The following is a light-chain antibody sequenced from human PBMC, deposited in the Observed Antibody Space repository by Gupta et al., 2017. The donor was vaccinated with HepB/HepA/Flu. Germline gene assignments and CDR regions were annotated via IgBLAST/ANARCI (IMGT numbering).Light chain of an antibody. J-gene: IGKJ3*01. Sequence: DIQMTQSPSSLSASLGDRVTITCRASQGIRNDLRWLQQNPGIAPTRLIYTASHLQSGVPSRFSGSGSGTEFTLIISSLQPEDFATYYCLQYNGYPLTFGPGTRVDIK. CDR3: LQYNGYPLT. CDR1: QGIRND. CDR2: TAS. V-gene: IGKV1-17*01.